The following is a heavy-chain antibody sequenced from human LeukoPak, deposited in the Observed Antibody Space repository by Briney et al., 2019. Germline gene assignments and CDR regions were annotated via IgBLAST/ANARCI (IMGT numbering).Heavy chain of an antibody. J-gene: IGHJ4*02. CDR2: ISGSGDNT. CDR3: AKRSGYTTGWFFDF. Sequence: PGGSLKLSCAASGFSFSSYAMSWVRQAPGKGLGWVSSISGSGDNTYYAESVKGRFTTSRDNSKNTLFLQMNSLRAEDTAVFYRAKRSGYTTGWFFDFWGQGTLVTVSS. V-gene: IGHV3-23*01. CDR1: GFSFSSYA. D-gene: IGHD6-19*01.